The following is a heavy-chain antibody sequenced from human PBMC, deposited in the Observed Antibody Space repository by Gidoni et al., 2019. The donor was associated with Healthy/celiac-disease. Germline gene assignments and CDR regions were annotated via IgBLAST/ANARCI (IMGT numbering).Heavy chain of an antibody. CDR3: AKDIEIRIQLWLFESGGMDV. D-gene: IGHD5-18*01. CDR1: GFTFDYYA. J-gene: IGHJ6*02. CDR2: ISWNSGSI. Sequence: EVQLVDSGGGLVQPGRSLRLSFAASGFTFDYYAMHWVRQAQRKGLEWVAGISWNSGSIGDADSVKGRFTISRDNAKNSLYLQMNSLRAEDTALYYCAKDIEIRIQLWLFESGGMDVGGQGTTVTVSS. V-gene: IGHV3-9*01.